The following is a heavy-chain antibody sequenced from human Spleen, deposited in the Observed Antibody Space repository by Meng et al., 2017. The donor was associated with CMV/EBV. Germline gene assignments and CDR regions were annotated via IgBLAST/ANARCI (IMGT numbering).Heavy chain of an antibody. CDR2: ISGSGGST. CDR1: GFTFSSYA. D-gene: IGHD6-13*01. V-gene: IGHV3-23*01. J-gene: IGHJ5*02. Sequence: GESLKISCAASGFTFSSYAMSWVRQAPGKGLEWVSAISGSGGSTYYADSVKGRFTISRDNSKNTLYLQMNSLRAEDTAVYYCAKDSRSSSWYPNWCDPWGQGTLVTVSS. CDR3: AKDSRSSSWYPNWCDP.